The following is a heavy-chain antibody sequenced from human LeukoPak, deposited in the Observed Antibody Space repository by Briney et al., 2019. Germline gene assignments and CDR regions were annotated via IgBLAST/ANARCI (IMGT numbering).Heavy chain of an antibody. CDR2: IYSGSDT. D-gene: IGHD6-13*01. V-gene: IGHV3-66*02. CDR3: ARAQYSGSWFPVPNFDC. CDR1: GFTVSSNY. J-gene: IGHJ4*02. Sequence: GGSLRLSCAASGFTVSSNYMSWVRQAPGKGLEWLSVIYSGSDTYYADSVKGRFTVSRDNSKNTLYLQMSSLRPEDTAVYFCARAQYSGSWFPVPNFDCWGQGTLVTVSS.